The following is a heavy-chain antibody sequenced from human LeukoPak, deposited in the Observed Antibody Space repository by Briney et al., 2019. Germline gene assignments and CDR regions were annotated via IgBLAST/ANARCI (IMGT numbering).Heavy chain of an antibody. CDR3: TRDGGSFCDFDY. Sequence: GGSLRLSCVASGFSFRNFAIHWVRQAPGKGLEYVSVINTDGRITYYADSVKGRFTISRDNSKNTVYLQMGSLRGEDMAVYYCTRDGGSFCDFDYWGQGALVTVSS. V-gene: IGHV3-64*02. CDR1: GFSFRNFA. CDR2: INTDGRIT. J-gene: IGHJ4*02. D-gene: IGHD1-26*01.